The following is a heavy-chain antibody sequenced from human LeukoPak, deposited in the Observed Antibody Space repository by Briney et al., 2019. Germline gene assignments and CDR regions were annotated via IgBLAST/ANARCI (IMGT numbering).Heavy chain of an antibody. Sequence: SETLSLTCAVSGGSISSGGYSWSWIRQPPGKGLEWIGYIYHSGSTYYNPSLKSRVTKSVDRSKNQFSLKLSSVTAADTAVYYCARDSCSGGSCYFDYWGQGTLVTVSS. CDR2: IYHSGST. V-gene: IGHV4-30-2*01. CDR1: GGSISSGGYS. CDR3: ARDSCSGGSCYFDY. D-gene: IGHD2-15*01. J-gene: IGHJ4*02.